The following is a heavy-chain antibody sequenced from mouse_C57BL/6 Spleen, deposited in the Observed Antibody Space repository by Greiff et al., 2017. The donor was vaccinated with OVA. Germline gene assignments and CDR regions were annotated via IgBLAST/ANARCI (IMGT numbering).Heavy chain of an antibody. Sequence: EVQLVESGGGLVKPGGSLKLSCAASGFTFSDYGMHWVRQAPEKGLEWVAYISSGSSTIYYADTVTGRFTISRDNAKNTLFLQMTSLRSEDTAMYYCARRRNYYSNYDYAMDYWGQGTSVTVSS. D-gene: IGHD2-5*01. CDR1: GFTFSDYG. J-gene: IGHJ4*01. CDR3: ARRRNYYSNYDYAMDY. V-gene: IGHV5-17*01. CDR2: ISSGSSTI.